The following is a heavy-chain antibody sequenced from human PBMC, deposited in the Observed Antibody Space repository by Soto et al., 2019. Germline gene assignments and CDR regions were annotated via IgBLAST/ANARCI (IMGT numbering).Heavy chain of an antibody. D-gene: IGHD3-9*01. J-gene: IGHJ6*02. CDR2: IIPIFGTA. V-gene: IGHV1-69*13. CDR3: ARGLNYDILTGLDSYYYYYGMDV. Sequence: SVKVSCKASGGTFSSYAISWVRQAPGQGLEWMGGIIPIFGTANYAQKFQGRVTITADESTSTAYMELSSLRSEDTAVHYCARGLNYDILTGLDSYYYYYGMDVWGQGTTVTVSS. CDR1: GGTFSSYA.